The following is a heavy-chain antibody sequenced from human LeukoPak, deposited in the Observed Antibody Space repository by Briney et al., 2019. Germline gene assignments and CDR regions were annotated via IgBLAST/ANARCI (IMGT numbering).Heavy chain of an antibody. CDR3: ARLSSYCGGDCSNWFDP. V-gene: IGHV5-51*01. CDR2: IYPGDSDT. Sequence: GESLKISCKGSGYSFTSYWIGWVRQMPGKGLEWVGIIYPGDSDTRYSPSFQGQVTISADKSISTAYLQWSSLKASDTAMYYCARLSSYCGGDCSNWFDPWGQGTLVTVSS. D-gene: IGHD2-21*02. J-gene: IGHJ5*02. CDR1: GYSFTSYW.